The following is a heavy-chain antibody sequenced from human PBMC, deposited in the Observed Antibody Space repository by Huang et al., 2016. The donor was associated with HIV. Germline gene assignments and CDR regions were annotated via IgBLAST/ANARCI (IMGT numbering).Heavy chain of an antibody. CDR1: GASLSDHY. CDR2: TTVRRST. J-gene: IGHJ3*01. V-gene: IGHV4-34*02. Sequence: QVQLQQRGAGLSKPSETLSLTCGFHGASLSDHYWSWLRQSPGKGLQWIGETTVRRSTSDNRSLRSRVTIYVDRSRKECSLRVDYVTAEDTAVYYCARLRCCSARNYAFDLWGQGTVVTVSS. D-gene: IGHD2-21*01. CDR3: ARLRCCSARNYAFDL.